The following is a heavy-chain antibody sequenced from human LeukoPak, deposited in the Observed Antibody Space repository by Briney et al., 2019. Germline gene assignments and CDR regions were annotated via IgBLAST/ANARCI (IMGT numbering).Heavy chain of an antibody. V-gene: IGHV3-15*01. CDR3: TTATSY. CDR1: GFTFSNAW. Sequence: PGGSLRLSCAASGFTFSNAWMSWVRQDPGKGLEWVGRIKSKTYGGTADYPAPVKGRFTISRDDSENTVYLQMNSLKTEDTAVYYCTTATSYWGQGSLVTVSS. CDR2: IKSKTYGGTA. J-gene: IGHJ4*02.